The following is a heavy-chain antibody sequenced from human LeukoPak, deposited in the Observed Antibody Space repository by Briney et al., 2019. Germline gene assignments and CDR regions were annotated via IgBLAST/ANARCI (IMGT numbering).Heavy chain of an antibody. CDR3: ARDLGPVAGLGELSFEPDY. D-gene: IGHD3-16*02. J-gene: IGHJ4*02. Sequence: GASVKVSCKASGYTFTTYYMHWVRQAPGQGLEWMGIINPSGGITSYAQKFQGRVTMTRDTSTSTVYMELSSLRSGDTAVYYCARDLGPVAGLGELSFEPDYWGQGTLVTVSS. V-gene: IGHV1-46*01. CDR2: INPSGGIT. CDR1: GYTFTTYY.